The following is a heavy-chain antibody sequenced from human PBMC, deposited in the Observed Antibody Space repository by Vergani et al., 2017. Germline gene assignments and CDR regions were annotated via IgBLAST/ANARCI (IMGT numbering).Heavy chain of an antibody. D-gene: IGHD5-12*01. Sequence: QVQLVQSGAEVKKPGSSVKVSCKASGGTFSSYAISWVRQAPGQGLEWMGGIIPIFGTANYAQKFQGRVTITADASTSTAYMELSSLRSEDTAVYYCARDRGGGYSGYLPGEGGWFDPWGQGTLVTVSS. CDR3: ARDRGGGYSGYLPGEGGWFDP. CDR1: GGTFSSYA. V-gene: IGHV1-69*01. J-gene: IGHJ5*02. CDR2: IIPIFGTA.